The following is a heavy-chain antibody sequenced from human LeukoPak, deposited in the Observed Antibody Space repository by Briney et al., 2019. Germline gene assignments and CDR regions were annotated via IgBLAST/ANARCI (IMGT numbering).Heavy chain of an antibody. V-gene: IGHV3-30-3*01. CDR1: GFTFSSYA. J-gene: IGHJ6*02. CDR2: ISYDGSNK. D-gene: IGHD1-26*01. Sequence: LGRSLRLSCAASGFTFSSYAMHWVRQAPGKGLEWVAVISYDGSNKYYADSVKGRFTISRDNSKNTLYLQMNSLRAEDTAVYYCARDTSRGVYYYYGMDVWGQGTTVTVSS. CDR3: ARDTSRGVYYYYGMDV.